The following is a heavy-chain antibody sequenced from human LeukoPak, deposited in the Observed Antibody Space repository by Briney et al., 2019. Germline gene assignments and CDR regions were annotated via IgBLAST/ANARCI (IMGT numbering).Heavy chain of an antibody. CDR1: GGSFSGYY. Sequence: SETLSLTCAVYGGSFSGYYWSWIRQPPGKGLEWIGEINHSGSTNYNPSLKSRVTISVDTSKNQFSLKLSSVTAADTAVYYCARGRYNSGCDYWGQGTLVTVSS. CDR2: INHSGST. D-gene: IGHD6-19*01. CDR3: ARGRYNSGCDY. V-gene: IGHV4-34*01. J-gene: IGHJ4*02.